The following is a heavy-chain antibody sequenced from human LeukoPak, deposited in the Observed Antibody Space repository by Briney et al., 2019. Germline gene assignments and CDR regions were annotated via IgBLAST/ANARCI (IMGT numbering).Heavy chain of an antibody. V-gene: IGHV3-30*02. J-gene: IGHJ4*02. CDR3: AVLYSGYDEFDY. Sequence: GGSLRLSCAASGFTFRSYGKHGVRQAPARGLEEVAFIRYDGSNKYYADSVKGRFTISRDNSKNSLYLQMNRLRAKATAVYYCAVLYSGYDEFDYWGQGTLVTVSS. CDR2: IRYDGSNK. CDR1: GFTFRSYG. D-gene: IGHD5-12*01.